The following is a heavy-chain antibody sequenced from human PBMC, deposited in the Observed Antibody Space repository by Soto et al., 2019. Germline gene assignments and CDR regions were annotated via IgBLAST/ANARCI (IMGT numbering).Heavy chain of an antibody. CDR3: AKRGGVVGGSEHPFFEY. J-gene: IGHJ4*02. CDR1: GFIFSNYG. V-gene: IGHV3-30*18. D-gene: IGHD2-15*01. CDR2: ISFDGKNR. Sequence: QVQLVESGGGVVQPGKSLRLSCAASGFIFSNYGMHWVRQAPGKGLEWVALISFDGKNRNYADSVKGRFTISRDNPKNTLYLERNSVRPEDTAFYYCAKRGGVVGGSEHPFFEYWGQGTLVTVSS.